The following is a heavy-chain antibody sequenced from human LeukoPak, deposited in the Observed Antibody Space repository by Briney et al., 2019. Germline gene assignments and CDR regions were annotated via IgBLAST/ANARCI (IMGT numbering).Heavy chain of an antibody. J-gene: IGHJ3*02. V-gene: IGHV3-23*01. CDR3: AKDLTSDSSGFSDASDI. CDR1: GFTFSSYG. D-gene: IGHD3-22*01. Sequence: GGSLRLSCAASGFTFSSYGMSWVRQAPGKGLEWVSAISGSGGSTYYADSVTGRFTISRDNSKNTLYLQMNSLRAEDTAVYYCAKDLTSDSSGFSDASDIWGQGTMVTVSS. CDR2: ISGSGGST.